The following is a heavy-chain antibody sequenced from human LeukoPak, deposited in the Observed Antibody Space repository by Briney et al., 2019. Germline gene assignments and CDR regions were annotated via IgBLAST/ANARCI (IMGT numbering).Heavy chain of an antibody. CDR3: ARSPMSYYYDSSGYYSQGDY. CDR1: GYTFTSYY. V-gene: IGHV1-46*01. Sequence: ASVKVSFKASGYTFTSYYMHWVRQAPGQGLEWMGIINPSGGSTSYAQKFQGRVTMTRDTSASTAYMELSSLRSEDTAVYYCARSPMSYYYDSSGYYSQGDYWGQGTLVTVSS. CDR2: INPSGGST. J-gene: IGHJ4*02. D-gene: IGHD3-22*01.